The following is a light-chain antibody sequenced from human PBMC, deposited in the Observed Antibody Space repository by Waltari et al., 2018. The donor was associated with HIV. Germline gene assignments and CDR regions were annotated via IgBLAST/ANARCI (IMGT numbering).Light chain of an antibody. V-gene: IGLV3-21*03. CDR3: QVWDFTTDHVV. Sequence: SHILTQSPPVSVAPGTTAKISCVGDSVGHKRVQCYQQKPGQAPLLVIYDEAARPSGIPARFSGSNSGNTATLTITMVEVGDEADYYCQVWDFTTDHVVFGGGTKLTVL. CDR2: DEA. CDR1: SVGHKR. J-gene: IGLJ3*02.